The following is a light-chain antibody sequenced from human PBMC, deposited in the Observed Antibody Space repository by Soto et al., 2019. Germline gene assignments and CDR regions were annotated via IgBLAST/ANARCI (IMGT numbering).Light chain of an antibody. J-gene: IGKJ1*01. Sequence: AIPMTPSPSSLSASTGDRVTITCRASQGISSYLAWYQQEPGKAPKLLIYAASTLQSGVPSRFSGSGSGTDFTLTISCLQSEDFATYYCQQYYSYPRTFGQGTKVDIK. CDR2: AAS. CDR1: QGISSY. V-gene: IGKV1-8*01. CDR3: QQYYSYPRT.